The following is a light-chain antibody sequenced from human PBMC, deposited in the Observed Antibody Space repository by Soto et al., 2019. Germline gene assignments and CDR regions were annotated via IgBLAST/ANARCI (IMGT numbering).Light chain of an antibody. J-gene: IGKJ4*01. V-gene: IGKV4-1*01. CDR1: QSINRYY. CDR2: WAS. Sequence: EIVLTQSPGTLSLSPGERATLSCRASQSINRYYLAWYQQKPGQPPKLLIYWASTRESGVPDRFSGSGSGTDFTLTISSLQAEDVAVYYCQQYYSTPLTFGGGTKVEIK. CDR3: QQYYSTPLT.